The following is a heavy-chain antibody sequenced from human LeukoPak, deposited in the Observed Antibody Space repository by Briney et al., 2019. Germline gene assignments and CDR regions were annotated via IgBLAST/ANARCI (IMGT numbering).Heavy chain of an antibody. CDR1: GFTFSSYA. D-gene: IGHD2-2*01. V-gene: IGHV3-30*04. CDR2: ISYDGSNK. J-gene: IGHJ3*02. CDR3: ARAGYEVHAFDI. Sequence: GGSLRLSCAASGFTFSSYAMHWVRQAPGKGLEWVAVISYDGSNKYYADSVKGRFTISRDNSKNTLYLQMNSLRAEDTAVYYCARAGYEVHAFDIWGQGTMVTVSS.